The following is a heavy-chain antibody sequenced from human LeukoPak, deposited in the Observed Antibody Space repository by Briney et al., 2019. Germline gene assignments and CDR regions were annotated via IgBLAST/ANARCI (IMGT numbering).Heavy chain of an antibody. CDR3: ARAPQGYGSDGSCYVDY. V-gene: IGHV3-21*01. D-gene: IGHD2-15*01. J-gene: IGHJ4*02. CDR2: VISSSSYV. Sequence: GGSLRLSCAASGFTFSSYSVNWVRPAPGKGLEWVSSVISSSSYVFYADSVKGRFTISRYHAKNSLYLQMSSLRAADTAVFYCARAPQGYGSDGSCYVDYWGQGTLVTASS. CDR1: GFTFSSYS.